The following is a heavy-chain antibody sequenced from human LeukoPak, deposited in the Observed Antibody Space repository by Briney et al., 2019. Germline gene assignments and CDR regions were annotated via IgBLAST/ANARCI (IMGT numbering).Heavy chain of an antibody. J-gene: IGHJ5*02. Sequence: SQTLSRTCAVYGGSFSGYYWSWIRQPPGKGLEWIGEINHSGSTNYNPSLKSRVTISVDTSKNQFSRTLSSVTAADTAVYYCARPYSSSELAWFDPWGQGTLVTVSS. CDR1: GGSFSGYY. D-gene: IGHD6-6*01. V-gene: IGHV4-34*01. CDR3: ARPYSSSELAWFDP. CDR2: INHSGST.